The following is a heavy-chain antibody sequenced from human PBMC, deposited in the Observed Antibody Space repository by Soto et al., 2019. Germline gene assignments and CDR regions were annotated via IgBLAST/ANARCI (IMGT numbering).Heavy chain of an antibody. CDR2: IYHSGST. J-gene: IGHJ4*02. Sequence: PSETLSLTCAVSGYSISSGYYWGWIRQPPGKGLEWIGSIYHSGSTYYNPSLKSRVTISVDTSKNQFSLKLSSVTAADTAVYYCASAAAMVPFDYWGQGTLVTVSS. CDR1: GYSISSGYY. D-gene: IGHD5-18*01. V-gene: IGHV4-38-2*01. CDR3: ASAAAMVPFDY.